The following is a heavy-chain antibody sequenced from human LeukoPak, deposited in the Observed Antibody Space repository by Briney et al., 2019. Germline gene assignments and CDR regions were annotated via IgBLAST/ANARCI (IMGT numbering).Heavy chain of an antibody. Sequence: GGSLRLSCAASGFTFSSYEMNWVRQAPGKGLEWVAFIRYDGSDKYYADSMKGRFTISRDNSKNTLYLQMDSLRPEDTAVYYCAKGQLGIQSSKWFDPWGQGTLVTVSS. CDR1: GFTFSSYE. CDR3: AKGQLGIQSSKWFDP. CDR2: IRYDGSDK. J-gene: IGHJ5*02. D-gene: IGHD7-27*01. V-gene: IGHV3-30*02.